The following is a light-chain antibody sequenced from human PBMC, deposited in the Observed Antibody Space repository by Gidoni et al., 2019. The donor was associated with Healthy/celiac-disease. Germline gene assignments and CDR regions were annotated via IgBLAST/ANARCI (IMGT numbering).Light chain of an antibody. Sequence: SCRASQSVSSSYLAWYQQKPGQAPRLLIYGASSRATGIPERFSGSGSGTDFTLTISRLGPEDLAVYYCQQYGSSPLTFGGGTKVEIK. J-gene: IGKJ4*01. CDR1: QSVSSSY. V-gene: IGKV3-20*01. CDR2: GAS. CDR3: QQYGSSPLT.